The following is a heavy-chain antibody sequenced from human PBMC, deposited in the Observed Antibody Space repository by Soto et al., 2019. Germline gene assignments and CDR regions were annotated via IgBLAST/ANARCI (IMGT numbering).Heavy chain of an antibody. CDR1: GDTFSSYS. Sequence: SVKVSCKASGDTFSSYSISWVRQAPGQGLEWMGRIIPMVGTPNYAQKFQGRVTFSADKSTSTAYMVLNSLISDDTAVYYCATDGGSTSSSAYNYFMDVWGKGTPVTVS. J-gene: IGHJ6*03. CDR3: ATDGGSTSSSAYNYFMDV. D-gene: IGHD3-16*01. V-gene: IGHV1-69*08. CDR2: IIPMVGTP.